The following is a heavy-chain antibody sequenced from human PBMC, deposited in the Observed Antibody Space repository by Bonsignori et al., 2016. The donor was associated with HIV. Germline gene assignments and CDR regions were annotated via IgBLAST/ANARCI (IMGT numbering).Heavy chain of an antibody. D-gene: IGHD5-24*01. V-gene: IGHV3-21*01. CDR2: ISSSSNYI. J-gene: IGHJ4*02. Sequence: VRQAPGKGLEWVSFISSSSNYIYYADSVKGRFTISRDDAKNSLYLQMNSLRAEDTAVYYCARGRDGYINYWGQGTLVTVSS. CDR3: ARGRDGYINY.